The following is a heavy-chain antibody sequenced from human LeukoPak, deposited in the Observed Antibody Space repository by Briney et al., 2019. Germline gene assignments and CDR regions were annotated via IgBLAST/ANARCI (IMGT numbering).Heavy chain of an antibody. V-gene: IGHV4-61*02. J-gene: IGHJ4*02. Sequence: SETLSLTCTVSGGSISSGGHYWSWIRQPAGKGLEYLGRISSTGSTNYNPSLRSRVTISADTSKNHFSLKLTSVTAADTAVYYCARDQTYSGSGIYTYFDYWGLGILVTVSS. CDR1: GGSISSGGHY. CDR3: ARDQTYSGSGIYTYFDY. D-gene: IGHD3-10*01. CDR2: ISSTGST.